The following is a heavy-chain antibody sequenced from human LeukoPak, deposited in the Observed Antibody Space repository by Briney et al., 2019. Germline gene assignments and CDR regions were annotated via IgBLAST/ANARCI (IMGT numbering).Heavy chain of an antibody. Sequence: ASVKVSCKASGGTFSSYAISWVRQAPGQGLEWMGGIIPILGTANYAQKFQGRVTITTDESTSTAYMELSSLRSEDTAVYYCARVLRITRGAFDIWGQGTMVTVSS. D-gene: IGHD3-10*01. V-gene: IGHV1-69*05. J-gene: IGHJ3*02. CDR3: ARVLRITRGAFDI. CDR2: IIPILGTA. CDR1: GGTFSSYA.